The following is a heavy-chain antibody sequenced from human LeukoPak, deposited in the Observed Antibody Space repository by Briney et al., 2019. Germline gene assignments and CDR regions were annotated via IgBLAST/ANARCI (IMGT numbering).Heavy chain of an antibody. Sequence: PRGSLRLSCAASGFTFSSYEMNWVRQAPGKGLEWVSYISSSGSTIYYADSVKGRFTISRDNAKNSLYLQMNSLRAEDTAVYYCARGSPNYDILTGYPYWYFDLWGRGTLVTVSS. D-gene: IGHD3-9*01. CDR2: ISSSGSTI. V-gene: IGHV3-48*03. J-gene: IGHJ2*01. CDR3: ARGSPNYDILTGYPYWYFDL. CDR1: GFTFSSYE.